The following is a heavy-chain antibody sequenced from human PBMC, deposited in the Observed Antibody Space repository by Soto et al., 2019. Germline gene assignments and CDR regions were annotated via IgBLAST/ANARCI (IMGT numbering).Heavy chain of an antibody. CDR1: GGSISSGGYY. V-gene: IGHV4-31*03. J-gene: IGHJ5*02. CDR2: IYYSGST. Sequence: SETLSLTCTVSGGSISSGGYYWSWIRQHPGKGLEWIGYIYYSGSTYYNPSLKSRVTISVDTSKNQFSLKLSSVTAADTAVYYCASANRFGYDCLVGGEFDPWGQGTLVTVSS. CDR3: ASANRFGYDCLVGGEFDP. D-gene: IGHD5-12*01.